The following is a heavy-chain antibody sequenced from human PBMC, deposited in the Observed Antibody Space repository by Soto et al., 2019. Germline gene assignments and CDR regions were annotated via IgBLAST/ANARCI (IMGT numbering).Heavy chain of an antibody. CDR1: GGSISSYY. J-gene: IGHJ6*02. Sequence: PSETLSLTCTVSGGSISSYYRSWIRQPPGKGLEWIGYIYYSGSTNYNPSLKSRVTISVDTSKNQFSLKLSSVTAADTAVYYCARGMRTVVVPAAPYYYYGMDVWGQGTTVTVSS. V-gene: IGHV4-59*01. CDR2: IYYSGST. CDR3: ARGMRTVVVPAAPYYYYGMDV. D-gene: IGHD2-2*01.